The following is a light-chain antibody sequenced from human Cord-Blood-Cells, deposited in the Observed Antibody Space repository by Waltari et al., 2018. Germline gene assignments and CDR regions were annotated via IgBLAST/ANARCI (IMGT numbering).Light chain of an antibody. Sequence: ESVLTQSPATLSLSPGERATLPCRASQSVSSYLAWYQQKPGQAPSLLIYDASNRATGIPARFSGSGSGTDFTLTISSLEPEDCAVYYCQQRSNWPPLTFGGGTNVEIK. V-gene: IGKV3-11*01. J-gene: IGKJ4*01. CDR2: DAS. CDR1: QSVSSY. CDR3: QQRSNWPPLT.